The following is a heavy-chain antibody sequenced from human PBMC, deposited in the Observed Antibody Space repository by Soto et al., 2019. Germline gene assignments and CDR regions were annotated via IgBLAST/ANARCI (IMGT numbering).Heavy chain of an antibody. CDR1: GFTFSSYG. J-gene: IGHJ3*02. V-gene: IGHV3-33*01. CDR2: IGYDGSNK. Sequence: QVQLVESGGGVVQPGRSMRLSCAASGFTFSSYGMHWVRQAPGKGLEWVAVIGYDGSNKYYADSVKVRFTISRDNSKNTLYLQMNSLRAEDTAVYYCARGDFWSGYYSNAFDIWGQGTMVTVSS. CDR3: ARGDFWSGYYSNAFDI. D-gene: IGHD3-3*01.